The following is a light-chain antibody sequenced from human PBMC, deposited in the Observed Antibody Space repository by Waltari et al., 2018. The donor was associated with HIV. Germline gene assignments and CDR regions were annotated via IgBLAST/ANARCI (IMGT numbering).Light chain of an antibody. V-gene: IGKV1-9*01. CDR3: QQLNSYPS. CDR1: QGISSY. CDR2: AAS. Sequence: DIQLTQSPSFLSASVGDRVTITCRAIQGISSYLAWYQQKPGKAPKLLIYAASTLQSGVPSRFSGSGSGTGFTLRISRLQPEDFATYYCQQLNSYPSFGGGTKVEIK. J-gene: IGKJ4*01.